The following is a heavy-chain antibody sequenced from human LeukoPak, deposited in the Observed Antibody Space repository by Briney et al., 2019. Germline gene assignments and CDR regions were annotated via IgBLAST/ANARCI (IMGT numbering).Heavy chain of an antibody. J-gene: IGHJ4*02. V-gene: IGHV4-30-2*01. CDR2: IYHSGST. CDR3: ARGPLLRFFDY. CDR1: GGSISSSGYS. D-gene: IGHD3-10*01. Sequence: SQTLSLTCTVSGGSISSSGYSWTWIRQPPGKGLEWIGYIYHSGSTNYNPSLKSRVTISVDTSKNQFSLKLSSVTAADTAVYYCARGPLLRFFDYWGQGTLVTVSS.